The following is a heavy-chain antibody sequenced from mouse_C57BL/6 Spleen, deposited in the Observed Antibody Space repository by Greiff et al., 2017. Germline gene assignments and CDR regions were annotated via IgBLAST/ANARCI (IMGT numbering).Heavy chain of an antibody. CDR3: ARERLAAMDY. CDR2: ISSGSSTI. D-gene: IGHD2-2*01. V-gene: IGHV5-17*01. Sequence: DVKLVESGGGLVKPGGSLKLSCAASGFTFSDYGMHWVRLAPEKGLEWVAYISSGSSTIYYADTVKGRFTISRDNAKNTLFLQMTSLRSEDTAMYYCARERLAAMDYWGQGTSVTVSS. CDR1: GFTFSDYG. J-gene: IGHJ4*01.